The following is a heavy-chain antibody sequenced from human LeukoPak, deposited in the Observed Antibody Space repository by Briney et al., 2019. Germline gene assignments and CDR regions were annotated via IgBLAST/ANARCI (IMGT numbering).Heavy chain of an antibody. CDR2: IRYDGNNK. CDR3: AKDVLGATTGGVDY. Sequence: GGSLRLSCAASGFTFSSYGMHWVRQAPGKGLEWVAFIRYDGNNKYYADSVKGRFTISRDNSKNTLYLQMNSLRAEDTAVYYCAKDVLGATTGGVDYWGQGTLVTVSS. V-gene: IGHV3-30*02. CDR1: GFTFSSYG. D-gene: IGHD1-26*01. J-gene: IGHJ4*02.